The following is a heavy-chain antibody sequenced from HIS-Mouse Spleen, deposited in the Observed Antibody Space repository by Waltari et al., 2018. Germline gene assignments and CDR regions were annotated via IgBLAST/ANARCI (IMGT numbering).Heavy chain of an antibody. J-gene: IGHJ4*02. V-gene: IGHV1-46*03. Sequence: QVQLVQSGAEVKKPGASVKVSCKASGYTFTSYYMHWVRQAPGQGLEWMGKSHPSGGSTSYAQKVQGRVTMTRDTSTGTVYMELSSLRSEDTAVYYCARESDIVVVPAAIGAWGYWGQGTLVTVSS. CDR1: GYTFTSYY. CDR2: SHPSGGST. D-gene: IGHD2-2*01. CDR3: ARESDIVVVPAAIGAWGY.